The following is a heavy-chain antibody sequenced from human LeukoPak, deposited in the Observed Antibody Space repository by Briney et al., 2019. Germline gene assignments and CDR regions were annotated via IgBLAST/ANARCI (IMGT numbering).Heavy chain of an antibody. J-gene: IGHJ4*02. CDR3: AKDPPHVSWLFDY. V-gene: IGHV3-7*03. D-gene: IGHD3-16*01. CDR2: IDRDGRVQ. CDR1: GFTTHYW. Sequence: GGSLRLSCTASGFTTHYWLNWVRQSPGKGLEWVANIDRDGRVQHYVDSVEGRFTISRDNSKNTLYLQMNSLRAEDTAVYYCAKDPPHVSWLFDYWGQGTLVTVSS.